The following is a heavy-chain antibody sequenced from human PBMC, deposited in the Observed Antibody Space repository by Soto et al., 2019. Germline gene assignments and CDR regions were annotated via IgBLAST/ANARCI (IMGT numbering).Heavy chain of an antibody. CDR1: GDSVSSNSAA. J-gene: IGHJ4*02. CDR2: TYYRSKWYN. CDR3: ARGPLIAAAGTGYYFDY. D-gene: IGHD6-13*01. Sequence: PSQTLSLTCAISGDSVSSNSAAWNRIRQSPSRGLEWLGRTYYRSKWYNDYAVSVKSRITINPDTSKNQFSLQLNSVTPEDTAVYYCARGPLIAAAGTGYYFDYWGQGTLVTAPQ. V-gene: IGHV6-1*01.